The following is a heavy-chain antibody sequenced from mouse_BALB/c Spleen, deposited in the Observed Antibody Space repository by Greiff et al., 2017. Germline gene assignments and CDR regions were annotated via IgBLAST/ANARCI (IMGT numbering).Heavy chain of an antibody. CDR1: GFSLTSYG. Sequence: QVQLKQSGPGLVAPSQSLSITCTVSGFSLTSYGVHWVRQPPGKGLEWLGVIWAGGSTNYNSALMSRLSISKDNSKSQVFLKMNSLQTDDTAMYYCARDRYDGGYAMDYWGQGTSVTVSS. CDR2: IWAGGST. V-gene: IGHV2-9*02. CDR3: ARDRYDGGYAMDY. J-gene: IGHJ4*01. D-gene: IGHD2-14*01.